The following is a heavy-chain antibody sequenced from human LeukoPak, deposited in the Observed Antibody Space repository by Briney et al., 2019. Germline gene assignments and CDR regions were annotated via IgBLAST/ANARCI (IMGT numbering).Heavy chain of an antibody. CDR1: GFTLRSNY. J-gene: IGHJ6*02. D-gene: IGHD2-15*01. CDR3: ARNLIVVVAATWGYYGMDV. CDR2: IYSGGST. V-gene: IGHV3-53*01. Sequence: PGGSLRLSCAASGFTLRSNYMSWVRQAPGKGLEWVSVIYSGGSTYYADSVKGRFTISRDNSKNTLYLQMNSLRAEDTAVYYCARNLIVVVAATWGYYGMDVWGQGTTVTVSS.